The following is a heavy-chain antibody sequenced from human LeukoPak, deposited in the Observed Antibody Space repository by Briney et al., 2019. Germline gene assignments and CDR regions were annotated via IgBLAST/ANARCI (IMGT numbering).Heavy chain of an antibody. CDR2: IYPGDSDT. D-gene: IGHD6-13*01. CDR3: ARPGTYSSSWYDLDY. J-gene: IGHJ4*02. CDR1: GYTFTSYW. Sequence: ASVKVSCKASGYTFTSYWIGWVRQMPGKGLEWMGIIYPGDSDTRYSPSFQGQVTISADKSISTAYLQWSSLKASDTAMYYCARPGTYSSSWYDLDYWGQGTLVTVSS. V-gene: IGHV5-51*01.